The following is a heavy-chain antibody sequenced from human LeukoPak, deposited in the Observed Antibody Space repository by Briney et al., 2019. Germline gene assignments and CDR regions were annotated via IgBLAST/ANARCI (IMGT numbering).Heavy chain of an antibody. CDR2: IHSDGSST. CDR3: ARVHYDFWSGWEGGAFDI. V-gene: IGHV3-74*01. J-gene: IGHJ3*02. D-gene: IGHD3-3*01. Sequence: RGSLRLSCAASGFTFSSYWMHWVRQAPGKGLVWVSRIHSDGSSTSYADSVKGRFTISRDNAKNTLYLQMNSLRAEDTAVYYCARVHYDFWSGWEGGAFDIWGQGTMVTVSS. CDR1: GFTFSSYW.